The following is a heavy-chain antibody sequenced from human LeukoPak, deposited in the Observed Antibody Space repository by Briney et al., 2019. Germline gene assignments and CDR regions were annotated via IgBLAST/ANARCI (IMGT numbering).Heavy chain of an antibody. CDR3: ARSSPYCSGGSCFDY. V-gene: IGHV3-48*02. J-gene: IGHJ4*02. D-gene: IGHD2-15*01. CDR2: ISSSSSTI. CDR1: GFTLSSYS. Sequence: GGSLRLSCAASGFTLSSYSMNWVRQAPGKGLEWVSYISSSSSTIYYADSVKGRFTISRDNAKNSLYLQRNSLRDEDTAVYYCARSSPYCSGGSCFDYWGQGTLVTASS.